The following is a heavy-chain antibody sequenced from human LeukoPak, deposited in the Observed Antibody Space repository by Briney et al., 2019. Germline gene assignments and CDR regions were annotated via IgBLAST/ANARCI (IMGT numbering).Heavy chain of an antibody. Sequence: GGSLRLSCAASGLTFSSYAMSWVRQAPGKGLEWVSAISGSGGSTYYAESVKGRFTISRDNSKNTLYLQMNSLRAEDTAVYYCAKDLVPAATRGWFDRWGQGTLVTVSS. CDR2: ISGSGGST. CDR3: AKDLVPAATRGWFDR. CDR1: GLTFSSYA. D-gene: IGHD2-2*01. J-gene: IGHJ5*02. V-gene: IGHV3-23*01.